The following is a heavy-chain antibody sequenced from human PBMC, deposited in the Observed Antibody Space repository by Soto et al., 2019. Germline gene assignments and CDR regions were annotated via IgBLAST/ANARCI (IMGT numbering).Heavy chain of an antibody. V-gene: IGHV6-1*01. CDR1: GDSVSSNSAA. D-gene: IGHD1-26*01. CDR3: ARDCSFYSGSYLGFFDY. J-gene: IGHJ4*02. CDR2: TYYRSKWYN. Sequence: SQTLSLTCAISGDSVSSNSAAWNWIRQPPSRGLEWLGRTYYRSKWYNDYAVSVKSRIIINPDTSKNQFSLQLNSVTPEDTAVYYCARDCSFYSGSYLGFFDYWGQGTLVTVSS.